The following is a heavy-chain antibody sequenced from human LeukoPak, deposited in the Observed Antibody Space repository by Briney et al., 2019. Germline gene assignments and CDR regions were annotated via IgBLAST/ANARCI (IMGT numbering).Heavy chain of an antibody. CDR2: IYYSGTT. CDR1: GGSISSGGYY. Sequence: SQTLSLTCTVSGGSISSGGYYWSWIRQHPGKGLEWIGCIYYSGTTYYHPSLTSRVAISVDTSKNQFSLKLSSVTAADTAVYYCARSGTVTTWNYWAPGTLVTVSS. CDR3: ARSGTVTTWNY. J-gene: IGHJ4*02. V-gene: IGHV4-31*03. D-gene: IGHD4-17*01.